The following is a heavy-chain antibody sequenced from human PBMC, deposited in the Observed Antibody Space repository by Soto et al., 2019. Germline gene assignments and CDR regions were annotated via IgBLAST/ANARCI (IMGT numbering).Heavy chain of an antibody. CDR1: GFTFTSSA. CDR2: IVVGSGNT. CDR3: AAGFPSYYYDSSGYYPPDYYYGMDV. J-gene: IGHJ6*02. Sequence: ASVKVSCKASGFTFTSSAVQWVRQARGQRLEWIGWIVVGSGNTNYAQKFQGRVTITRDMSTSTAYMELSSLRSEDTAVYYRAAGFPSYYYDSSGYYPPDYYYGMDVWGQGTTVTVSS. D-gene: IGHD3-22*01. V-gene: IGHV1-58*01.